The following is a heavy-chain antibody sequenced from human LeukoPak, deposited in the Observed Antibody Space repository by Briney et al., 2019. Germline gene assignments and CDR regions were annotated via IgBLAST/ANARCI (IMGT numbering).Heavy chain of an antibody. Sequence: GGSLRLSCAASGLTFSSYGMHWVRQAPGKGLEWVTVISYDGSNEYYADSVKGRFTISRDNSKNTLSLQMSSLRAEDTAVYYCAKDRGYCSGGSCYSWFDYWGQGTLVTVSS. CDR2: ISYDGSNE. J-gene: IGHJ4*02. D-gene: IGHD2-15*01. CDR1: GLTFSSYG. CDR3: AKDRGYCSGGSCYSWFDY. V-gene: IGHV3-30*18.